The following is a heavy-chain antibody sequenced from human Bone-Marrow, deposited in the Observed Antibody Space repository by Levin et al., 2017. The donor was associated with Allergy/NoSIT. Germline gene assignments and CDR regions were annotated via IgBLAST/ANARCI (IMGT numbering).Heavy chain of an antibody. CDR1: GFTSVDYG. Sequence: GESLKISCTASGFTSVDYGVGWVRQAPGKGLEWVGFIRRKSYGGTPEYAASVKGRFTISRDDSKSIAYLQMNSLRTEDTAVYYCTTFTTMTVVKDYWGQGNLVTVSS. V-gene: IGHV3-49*04. J-gene: IGHJ4*02. D-gene: IGHD3-22*01. CDR2: IRRKSYGGTP. CDR3: TTFTTMTVVKDY.